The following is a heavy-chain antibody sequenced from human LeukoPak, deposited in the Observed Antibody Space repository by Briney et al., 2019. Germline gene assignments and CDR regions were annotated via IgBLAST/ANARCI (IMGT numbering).Heavy chain of an antibody. CDR3: ARLYDILTGYYSFDY. V-gene: IGHV4-38-2*02. J-gene: IGHJ4*02. Sequence: SETLSLTCTVSGYSISSGYYWGWIRQAPGKGLEWIGEINHSGSTNYNPSLKSRVTISVDTSKNQFSLKLSSVTAADTAVYYCARLYDILTGYYSFDYWGQGTLVTVSS. D-gene: IGHD3-9*01. CDR2: INHSGST. CDR1: GYSISSGYY.